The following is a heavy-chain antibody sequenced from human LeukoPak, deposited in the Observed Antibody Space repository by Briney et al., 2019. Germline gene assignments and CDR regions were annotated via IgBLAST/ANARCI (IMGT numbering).Heavy chain of an antibody. D-gene: IGHD1-26*01. V-gene: IGHV3-74*01. CDR1: GITFSSYW. CDR2: INTQGTYT. J-gene: IGHJ5*02. CDR3: AKDYLETTTSWFDP. Sequence: GGPLRLSCAVSGITFSSYWMHWVRQDPGRGLLWVSRINTQGTYTNYADSVKGRFTISRDNAKNTLYLQMNSLRAEDTAVYYCAKDYLETTTSWFDPWGQGTLVTVSS.